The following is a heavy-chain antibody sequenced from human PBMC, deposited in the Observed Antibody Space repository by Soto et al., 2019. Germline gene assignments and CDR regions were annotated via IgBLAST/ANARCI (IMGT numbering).Heavy chain of an antibody. CDR3: ARGVPITPGTFDY. D-gene: IGHD5-12*01. V-gene: IGHV3-53*01. J-gene: IGHJ4*02. CDR2: NYRGGST. CDR1: GFTVSSTY. Sequence: GGSLRLSCAASGFTVSSTYMSWVRQAPGKGLEWISINYRGGSTFYADSVKGRFTISRDNSKNTLYLQMNSLRAEDTAVYYCARGVPITPGTFDYRGQGTLVTVSS.